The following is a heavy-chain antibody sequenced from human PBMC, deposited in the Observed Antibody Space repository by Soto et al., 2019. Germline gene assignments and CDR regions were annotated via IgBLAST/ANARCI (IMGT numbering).Heavy chain of an antibody. Sequence: GGSLRLSCAASGFTFSSYWVSWVRQAPGKGLEWVANIKQDGSEKYYVDSVKGRFTISRDNAKNSLYLQMNSLRAEDTAVYYCARVAWERGNAFDIWGQGTMVTVS. J-gene: IGHJ3*02. V-gene: IGHV3-7*01. D-gene: IGHD1-1*01. CDR2: IKQDGSEK. CDR3: ARVAWERGNAFDI. CDR1: GFTFSSYW.